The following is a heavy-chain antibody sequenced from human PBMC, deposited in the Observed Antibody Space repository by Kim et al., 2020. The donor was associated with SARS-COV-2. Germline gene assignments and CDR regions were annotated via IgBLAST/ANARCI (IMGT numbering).Heavy chain of an antibody. CDR2: IIPIFGTA. J-gene: IGHJ5*02. Sequence: SVKVSCKASGGTFSSYAISWVRQVPGQGLEWMGGIIPIFGTANYAQKFQGRVTITADKSTSTAYMELSSLRSEDTAVYYCARDTGSSLNWFDPWGQGTLVTVSS. D-gene: IGHD6-13*01. V-gene: IGHV1-69*06. CDR1: GGTFSSYA. CDR3: ARDTGSSLNWFDP.